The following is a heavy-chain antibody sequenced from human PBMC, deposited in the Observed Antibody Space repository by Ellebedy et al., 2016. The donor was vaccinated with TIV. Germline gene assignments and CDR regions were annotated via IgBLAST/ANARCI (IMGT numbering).Heavy chain of an antibody. V-gene: IGHV3-53*01. CDR2: IYSGGST. J-gene: IGHJ4*02. CDR1: GFTVSSNY. CDR3: ARGRGEAG. D-gene: IGHD3-10*01. Sequence: GESLKLSXATSGFTVSSNYMSWVRQAPGKGLEWVSVIYSGGSTYYADSVKGRFTISRDNAKNSLYLQMNSLRAEDTAVYYCARGRGEAGWGQGTLVTVSS.